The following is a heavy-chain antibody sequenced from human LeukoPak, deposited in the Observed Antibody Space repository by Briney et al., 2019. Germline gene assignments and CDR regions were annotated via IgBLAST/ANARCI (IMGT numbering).Heavy chain of an antibody. Sequence: ASVKVSCKASGGTFSSYAISWVRQAPGQGLEWMGRIIPILGIANYAQKFQGRVTITADKSTSTAYMELSSLRSEDTAVYYCARGDKAAGTPHWFDPWGQGTLVTVSS. J-gene: IGHJ5*02. D-gene: IGHD6-13*01. V-gene: IGHV1-69*04. CDR3: ARGDKAAGTPHWFDP. CDR1: GGTFSSYA. CDR2: IIPILGIA.